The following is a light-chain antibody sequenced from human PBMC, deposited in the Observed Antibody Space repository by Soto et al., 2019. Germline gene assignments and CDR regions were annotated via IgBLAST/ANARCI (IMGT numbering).Light chain of an antibody. J-gene: IGKJ3*01. V-gene: IGKV3-20*01. CDR3: QHYGAYPFT. CDR1: RRVYIYA. CDR2: GAS. Sequence: VVLTQSPATLSLSPGEPATLSCRASRRVYIYALAWCQQKPGRTPTLLIYGASTRATGIPDRFSATGSGTDFSLTISSVEPEDFAAYYWQHYGAYPFTFGPGTRVEI.